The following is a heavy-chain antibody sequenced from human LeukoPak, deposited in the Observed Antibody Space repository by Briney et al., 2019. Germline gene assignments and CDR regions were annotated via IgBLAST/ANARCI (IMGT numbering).Heavy chain of an antibody. CDR3: VSLPYSGSYYVNWFDP. V-gene: IGHV1-69*13. CDR1: GGTFSSYA. D-gene: IGHD1-26*01. Sequence: ASVKVSCKASGGTFSSYAISWVRQAPGQGLEWMGGIIPIFGTANYAQKFQGRVTITADESTSTAYMELSSLRSEDTAVYYCVSLPYSGSYYVNWFDPWGQGTLVTVSS. CDR2: IIPIFGTA. J-gene: IGHJ5*02.